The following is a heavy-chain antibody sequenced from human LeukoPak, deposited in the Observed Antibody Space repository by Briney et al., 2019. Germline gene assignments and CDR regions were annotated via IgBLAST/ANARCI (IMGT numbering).Heavy chain of an antibody. V-gene: IGHV1-2*02. J-gene: IGHJ5*02. Sequence: ASVKVSCKASGYTFTGYYMHWVRQAPGQGLEWMGCINPNSGDTNYAQKFQGRVTMTRDTSSSTAYMELSRLTSDDTAMYYCARDRTSGYNWFDPWGQGTLVTVSS. D-gene: IGHD3-22*01. CDR2: INPNSGDT. CDR1: GYTFTGYY. CDR3: ARDRTSGYNWFDP.